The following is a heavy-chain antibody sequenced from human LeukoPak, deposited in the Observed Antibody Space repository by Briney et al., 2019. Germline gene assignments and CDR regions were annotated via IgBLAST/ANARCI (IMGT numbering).Heavy chain of an antibody. V-gene: IGHV3-23*01. J-gene: IGHJ6*02. CDR2: ISGSGGST. Sequence: GGSLRLSCAASGFTFSSYAMSWVRQAPGKGLEWVSAISGSGGSTYYADSVKGRFTISRDNSKNTLYLQMNSLRAEDTAVYYCAKDLFVVVPAAMAAYYYGMDVWGQGTTVTVSS. CDR3: AKDLFVVVPAAMAAYYYGMDV. D-gene: IGHD2-2*01. CDR1: GFTFSSYA.